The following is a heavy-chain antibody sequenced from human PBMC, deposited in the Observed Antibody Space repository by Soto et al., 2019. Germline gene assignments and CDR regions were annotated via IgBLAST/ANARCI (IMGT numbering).Heavy chain of an antibody. J-gene: IGHJ6*02. V-gene: IGHV1-18*01. CDR2: ISAYNGNT. CDR1: GYTFTSYG. D-gene: IGHD2-15*01. Sequence: ASVKVSCKASGYTFTSYGISWVRQAPGQGLEWMGWISAYNGNTNYAQKLQGRVTMTTDTSTSTAYMELRSLRSDDTAVYYCAREMLMGYCSGGSCYKTRYYYGMDVWGQGTTVTVSS. CDR3: AREMLMGYCSGGSCYKTRYYYGMDV.